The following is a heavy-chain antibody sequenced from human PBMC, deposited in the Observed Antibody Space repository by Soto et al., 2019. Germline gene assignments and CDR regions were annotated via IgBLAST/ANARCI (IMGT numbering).Heavy chain of an antibody. Sequence: EVQLVESAGGLVQPGGSLRLSCAASGFTVGRHYMAWVRQAPGKGLEWVSFVFSGGSTFYADSVRGRFTISRQTSTNTVYLQMNRLRPDDTAVYYCAKGEYGDYFGVDYWGQGTRVIVSS. CDR1: GFTVGRHY. J-gene: IGHJ4*02. CDR3: AKGEYGDYFGVDY. CDR2: VFSGGST. D-gene: IGHD4-17*01. V-gene: IGHV3-53*04.